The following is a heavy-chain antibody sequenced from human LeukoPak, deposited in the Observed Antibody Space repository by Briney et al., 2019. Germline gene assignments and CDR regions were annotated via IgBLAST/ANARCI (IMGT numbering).Heavy chain of an antibody. V-gene: IGHV3-48*02. D-gene: IGHD3-10*01. J-gene: IGHJ4*02. CDR2: ITSRSSSI. CDR3: ARDSRFGKLLIPYFDY. Sequence: GGSLRLSCAVSGFTFSSYSMNWVRQAPGKGLEWVSYITSRSSSIYYADSVKGRFTISRDNAQNSLYLQMNSLRDEDTAVYYCARDSRFGKLLIPYFDYWGQGTLVTVSS. CDR1: GFTFSSYS.